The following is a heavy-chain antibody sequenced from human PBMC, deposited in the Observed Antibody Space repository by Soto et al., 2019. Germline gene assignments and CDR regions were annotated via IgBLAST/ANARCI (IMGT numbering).Heavy chain of an antibody. V-gene: IGHV3-66*01. CDR3: ARVIGGMVRGVRQYFDY. CDR1: GFTVSSHY. Sequence: EVQLVESGGGLVQPGGSLRLSCAASGFTVSSHYMSWVRQAPGKGLGWVSVIYSGRSTYHADSVKGRLTISRDKSKNTLYLQMNSLKAEDTAVYYGARVIGGMVRGVRQYFDYWGQGTLVTVSS. D-gene: IGHD3-10*01. J-gene: IGHJ4*02. CDR2: IYSGRST.